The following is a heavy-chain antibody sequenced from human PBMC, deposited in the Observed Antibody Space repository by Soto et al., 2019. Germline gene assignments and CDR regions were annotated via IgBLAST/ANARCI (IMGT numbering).Heavy chain of an antibody. CDR2: IHHSGST. CDR1: GGSIISSNW. Sequence: QVQLQESGPGLVKPSGTLSLTCAVSGGSIISSNWWSWVRQSPRKGLEWIGEIHHSGSTNYNPSLKGRVTISVDESKNQFSLKVSSVTAADTAVYYCARWLAFCSGGTCWDSFDIWGQGTMVTVSS. D-gene: IGHD2-15*01. J-gene: IGHJ3*02. CDR3: ARWLAFCSGGTCWDSFDI. V-gene: IGHV4-4*02.